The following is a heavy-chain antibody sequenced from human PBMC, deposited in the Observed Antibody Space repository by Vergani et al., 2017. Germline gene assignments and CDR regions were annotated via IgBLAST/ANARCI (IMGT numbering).Heavy chain of an antibody. D-gene: IGHD6-19*01. Sequence: EVQLLESGGDLVQPGGSLRLSCAASGFTFIMHAMSWVRQAPGKGMEWVSTISASDGRTHYADPVKGRFTISRDISKNTLFLHMNSLRPEDPAVYYFAKVGRSEVAGTFGAFDIWGQGTMVTDSS. CDR1: GFTFIMHA. J-gene: IGHJ3*02. V-gene: IGHV3-23*01. CDR2: ISASDGRT. CDR3: AKVGRSEVAGTFGAFDI.